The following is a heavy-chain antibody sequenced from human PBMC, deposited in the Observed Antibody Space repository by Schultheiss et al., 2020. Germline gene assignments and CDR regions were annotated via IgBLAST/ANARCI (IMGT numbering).Heavy chain of an antibody. D-gene: IGHD2-8*02. CDR1: GGSISSSSYY. CDR3: ARGHCTGGVCNNWFDP. J-gene: IGHJ5*02. V-gene: IGHV4-31*03. Sequence: SQTLSLTCTVSGGSISSSSYYWSWIRQPPGKGLEWIGYIYYSGSTYYNPSLKSRVTISVDTSKNQFSLKLSSVTAADTAVYYCARGHCTGGVCNNWFDPWGQGTLVTVSS. CDR2: IYYSGST.